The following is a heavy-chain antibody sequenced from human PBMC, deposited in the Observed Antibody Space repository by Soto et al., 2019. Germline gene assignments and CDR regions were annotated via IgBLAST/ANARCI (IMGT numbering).Heavy chain of an antibody. J-gene: IGHJ6*02. CDR1: GDSISSPNW. CDR3: ARRDYYYGLDV. V-gene: IGHV4-4*02. Sequence: PSETLSLTCAVSGDSISSPNWWSWVRQSPGKGLEWIGEIYHSGRTNYNPSLKSRVTISVDKSKNQFSLNLSSVTAADTAIYYCARRDYYYGLDVWGRGTTVTVSS. CDR2: IYHSGRT.